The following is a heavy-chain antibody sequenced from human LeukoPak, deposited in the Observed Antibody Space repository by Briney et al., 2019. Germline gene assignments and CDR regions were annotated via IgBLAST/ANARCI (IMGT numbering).Heavy chain of an antibody. V-gene: IGHV4-39*01. J-gene: IGHJ4*02. CDR1: GGSISSSSYY. Sequence: PSETLSLTCTVSGGSISSSSYYWGWIRQPPGKGLEWIGSIYYSGSTYYNPSLQSRVTISVDTSKNQFSLKLTSVTAADTAVYYCARIGYYEQKADYWGQRTLVTVCS. D-gene: IGHD3-22*01. CDR3: ARIGYYEQKADY. CDR2: IYYSGST.